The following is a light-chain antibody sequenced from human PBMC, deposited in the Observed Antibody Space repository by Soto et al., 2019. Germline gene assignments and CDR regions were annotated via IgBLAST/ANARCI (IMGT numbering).Light chain of an antibody. CDR1: GSDVGGYNY. CDR2: DVS. V-gene: IGLV2-14*01. J-gene: IGLJ1*01. CDR3: RSYTSSSTRV. Sequence: QSDLTQPASVSGSPGQSITISCTGTGSDVGGYNYVSWYQQHPGKAPKLMIYDVSNRPSGVSNRFSGSKSGNTASLTISGLQAEDEADYYCRSYTSSSTRVFGTGTKLTVL.